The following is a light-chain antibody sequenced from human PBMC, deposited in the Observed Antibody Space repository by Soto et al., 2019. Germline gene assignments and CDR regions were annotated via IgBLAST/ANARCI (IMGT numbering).Light chain of an antibody. J-gene: IGKJ4*01. CDR2: AAS. CDR1: QSVGSN. V-gene: IGKV3-15*01. Sequence: EVVMKQSPATLSVSPGERATLSCRASQSVGSNLAWYQQKPGQAPRLPIYAASTRATGIPARFSGSGSGTEFTLTISSLQSEDFAVYYCQQYYNWPPLTFGGGTKVDIK. CDR3: QQYYNWPPLT.